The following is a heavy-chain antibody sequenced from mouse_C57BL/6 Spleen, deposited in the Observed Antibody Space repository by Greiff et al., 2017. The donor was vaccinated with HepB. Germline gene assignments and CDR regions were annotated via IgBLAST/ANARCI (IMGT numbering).Heavy chain of an antibody. CDR3: ASPPQIY. CDR1: GYTFTSYG. V-gene: IGHV1-81*01. J-gene: IGHJ2*01. CDR2: IYPRSGNT. Sequence: QVQLKESGAELARPGASVKLSCKASGYTFTSYGISWVKQRTGQGLEWIGEIYPRSGNTYYNEKFKGKATLPADKSSSTAYMELRSLTSEDSAVYFCASPPQIYWGQGTTLTVSS.